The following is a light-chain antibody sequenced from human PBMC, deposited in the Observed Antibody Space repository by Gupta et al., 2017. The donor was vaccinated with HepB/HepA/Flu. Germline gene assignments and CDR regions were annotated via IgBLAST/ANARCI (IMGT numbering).Light chain of an antibody. Sequence: QSTLTPLSPVFGSRAQSITISCPGTSSEVGSYNLVSWYQHHPGKAPKLMIYEVSKRPSGVSNRFSGSKSCNTASLTISGLQAEDEADYYCCSYAGSRTFEVFGGGTKLTV. CDR2: EVS. CDR3: CSYAGSRTFEV. CDR1: SSEVGSYNL. V-gene: IGLV2-23*02. J-gene: IGLJ2*01.